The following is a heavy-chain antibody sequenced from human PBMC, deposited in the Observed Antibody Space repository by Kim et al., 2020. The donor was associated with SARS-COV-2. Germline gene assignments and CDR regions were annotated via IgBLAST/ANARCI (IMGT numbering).Heavy chain of an antibody. CDR2: IKTKTDGGKT. V-gene: IGHV3-15*01. CDR3: TTLISASGRGV. Sequence: GGSLRLSCAASGFPFSNVWMSWVRQAPGQGLEWIGRIKTKTDGGKTDYAAPVKGRFTVSRDDSKTTVYLQMNSLKIEDTGVYYCTTLISASGRGVWGQGTTVTVSS. CDR1: GFPFSNVW. D-gene: IGHD6-13*01. J-gene: IGHJ6*02.